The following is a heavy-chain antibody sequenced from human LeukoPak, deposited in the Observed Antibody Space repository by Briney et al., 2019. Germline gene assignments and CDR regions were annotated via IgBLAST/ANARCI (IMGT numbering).Heavy chain of an antibody. J-gene: IGHJ6*03. CDR1: GFTFSSYE. CDR2: ISSSGSHI. Sequence: GGSLRLSCAASGFTFSSYEMNWVRQAPGKGLEWVSYISSSGSHIYYADSVKGRFTISRDNAKSSLYLQMNSLRAEDTAVYYCARDPYSGSYGADYYYYMDVWGKGTTVTISS. D-gene: IGHD1-26*01. CDR3: ARDPYSGSYGADYYYYMDV. V-gene: IGHV3-48*03.